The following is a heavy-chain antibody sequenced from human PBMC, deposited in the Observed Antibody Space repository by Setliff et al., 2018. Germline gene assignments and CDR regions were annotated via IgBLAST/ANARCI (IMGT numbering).Heavy chain of an antibody. J-gene: IGHJ4*02. CDR2: ISPYSGKT. CDR1: GYTFNNYA. CDR3: VRGPGPSVVVAMPFDR. V-gene: IGHV1-18*01. Sequence: ASVKVSCKASGYTFNNYAINWVRQAPGQGLEWVGWISPYSGKTDYAQKFQGRVTMTTDTSTTTVYMEVASLRSDDTAVYYCVRGPGPSVVVAMPFDRWGQGTLVTVSS. D-gene: IGHD5-12*01.